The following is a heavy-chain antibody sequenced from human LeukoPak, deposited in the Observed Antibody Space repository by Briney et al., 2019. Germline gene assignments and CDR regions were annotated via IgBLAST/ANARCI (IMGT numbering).Heavy chain of an antibody. D-gene: IGHD6-13*01. Sequence: ASVKVSCKASGYTFTSYGISWVRQAPGQGLEWMGWISAYNGSTNYAQKLQGRVTMTTDTSTSTAYMELRSLRSDDTAVYYCARVPHSSSWYWEDYWGQGALVTVSS. CDR2: ISAYNGST. J-gene: IGHJ4*02. CDR1: GYTFTSYG. V-gene: IGHV1-18*01. CDR3: ARVPHSSSWYWEDY.